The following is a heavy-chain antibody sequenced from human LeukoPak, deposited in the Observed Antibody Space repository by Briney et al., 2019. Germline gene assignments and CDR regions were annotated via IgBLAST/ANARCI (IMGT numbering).Heavy chain of an antibody. J-gene: IGHJ4*02. CDR3: ARPSYCGTDCYYYFDY. V-gene: IGHV3-7*01. D-gene: IGHD2-21*02. Sequence: GGSLRLSCAASGFTFSNYGIHWVRQAPGKGLQWVASIKQDGSVKYYVDSVKGRFTISRDNAKNSLYLQMNSLRAEDTAVYYCARPSYCGTDCYYYFDYWGQGTLVTVSS. CDR2: IKQDGSVK. CDR1: GFTFSNYG.